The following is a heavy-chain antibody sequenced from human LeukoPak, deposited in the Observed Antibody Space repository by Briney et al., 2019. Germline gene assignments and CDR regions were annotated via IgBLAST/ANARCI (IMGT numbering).Heavy chain of an antibody. CDR3: ARSGTAPYYYYGMDV. CDR1: GYTFTGYY. CDR2: INPNSGGT. Sequence: GASVKVSCKASGYTFTGYYMHWVRQAPGQGLEWMGWINPNSGGTNYAQKFQGWVTMTRDTSISTAYVELSRLRSDDTAVYYCARSGTAPYYYYGMDVWGKGTTVTVSS. J-gene: IGHJ6*04. D-gene: IGHD3-3*01. V-gene: IGHV1-2*04.